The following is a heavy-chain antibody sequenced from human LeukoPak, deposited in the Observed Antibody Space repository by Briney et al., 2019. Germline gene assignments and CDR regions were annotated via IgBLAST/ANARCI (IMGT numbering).Heavy chain of an antibody. CDR2: INHSGST. Sequence: SETLSLTCAVYGGSFSGYYWSWIRQPPGKGLEWIGKINHSGSTNYNPSLKSRVTISVDTSKNQFSLKLSSVTAADMAVYYCARGSPSHYGSGSYYTWWFDPWGQGTLVTVSS. CDR1: GGSFSGYY. CDR3: ARGSPSHYGSGSYYTWWFDP. D-gene: IGHD3-10*01. J-gene: IGHJ5*02. V-gene: IGHV4-34*01.